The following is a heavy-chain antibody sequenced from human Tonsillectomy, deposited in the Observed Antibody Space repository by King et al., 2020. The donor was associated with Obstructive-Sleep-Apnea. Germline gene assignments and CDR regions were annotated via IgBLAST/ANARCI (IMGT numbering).Heavy chain of an antibody. CDR2: ISSSSSTI. D-gene: IGHD3-22*01. V-gene: IGHV3-48*04. J-gene: IGHJ4*02. CDR3: ARYYYESNGSGYFDY. CDR1: GFTFSSYS. Sequence: VQLVESGGGLVQPGGSLRLSCAASGFTFSSYSMNWVRQDPGKELEWLSYISSSSSTIYYANSVKGRFTISRDNAKNSLYLQMNSLRAEDTAVYYCARYYYESNGSGYFDYWGQGTLVTVSS.